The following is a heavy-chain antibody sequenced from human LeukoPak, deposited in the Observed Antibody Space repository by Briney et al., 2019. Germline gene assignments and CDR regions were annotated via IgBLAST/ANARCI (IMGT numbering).Heavy chain of an antibody. CDR3: ANNYGGNSVTDYYGMDV. D-gene: IGHD4-23*01. CDR2: IIPIFGTA. CDR1: GGTFSSYA. Sequence: SVKVSCKASGGTFSSYAISWVRQAPGQGLEWMGGIIPIFGTANYAQKFQGRVTITTDESTSTAYMELSSLRSEDTAVYYCANNYGGNSVTDYYGMDVWGQGTTVTVSS. V-gene: IGHV1-69*05. J-gene: IGHJ6*02.